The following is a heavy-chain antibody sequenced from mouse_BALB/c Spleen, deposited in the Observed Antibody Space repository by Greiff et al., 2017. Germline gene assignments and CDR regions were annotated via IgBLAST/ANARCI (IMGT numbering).Heavy chain of an antibody. CDR3: AKEPMITGAMDY. V-gene: IGHV1-87*01. D-gene: IGHD2-4*01. Sequence: QVQLQQSGAELARPGASVKLSCKASGYTFTSYWMQWVKQRPGQGLEWIGAIYPGDGDTRYTQKFKGKATLTADKSSSTAYMQLSSLASEDSAVYYCAKEPMITGAMDYWGQGTSVTVSS. CDR1: GYTFTSYW. CDR2: IYPGDGDT. J-gene: IGHJ4*01.